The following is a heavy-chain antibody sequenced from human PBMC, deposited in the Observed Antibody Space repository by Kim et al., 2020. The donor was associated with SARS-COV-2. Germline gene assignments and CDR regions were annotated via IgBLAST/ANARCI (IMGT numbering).Heavy chain of an antibody. CDR2: ISWNSGSI. Sequence: SLRLSCAASGFTFGDYAMHWVRQAPGKGLEWVSGISWNSGSIGYADSVKGRFTISRDNAKNSLYLQMNSLRAEDTALYYCAKTHGIAAAGYYYYGMDVWGQGTTVTVSS. CDR1: GFTFGDYA. J-gene: IGHJ6*02. V-gene: IGHV3-9*01. D-gene: IGHD6-13*01. CDR3: AKTHGIAAAGYYYYGMDV.